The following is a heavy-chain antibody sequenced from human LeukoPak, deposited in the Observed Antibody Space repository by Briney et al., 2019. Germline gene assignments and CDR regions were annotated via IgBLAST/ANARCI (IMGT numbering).Heavy chain of an antibody. D-gene: IGHD3-10*01. J-gene: IGHJ1*01. CDR3: AKDRIVISFGDVSKH. CDR2: MSHDESNK. Sequence: GGSLRLSCAASGFXFSGYGMHWVRQAPGKGQEWVAVMSHDESNKHYADSVKGRFTISRDNSKNTLYLQMNSLRVEDTAIYYCAKDRIVISFGDVSKHWGQGTLVTVSS. CDR1: GFXFSGYG. V-gene: IGHV3-30*18.